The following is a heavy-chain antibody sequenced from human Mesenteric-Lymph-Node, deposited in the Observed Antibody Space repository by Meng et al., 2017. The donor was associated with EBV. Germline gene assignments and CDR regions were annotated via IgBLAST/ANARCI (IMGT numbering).Heavy chain of an antibody. J-gene: IGHJ5*02. D-gene: IGHD3-10*02. Sequence: VQLVQSGPEVKKPGSSVKVSCKSSGDTFTNYTISWVRQAPGQGLEWLGGVIPMFGTANYAQNFQDRLTITADKSTETAYMELNSLTSEDTAVYYCARTVRQFIMGDWFDPWGQGTLVTVSS. CDR2: VIPMFGTA. CDR1: GDTFTNYT. CDR3: ARTVRQFIMGDWFDP. V-gene: IGHV1-69*06.